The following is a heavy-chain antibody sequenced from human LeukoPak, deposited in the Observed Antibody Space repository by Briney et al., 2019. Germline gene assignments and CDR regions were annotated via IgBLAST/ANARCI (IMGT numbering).Heavy chain of an antibody. D-gene: IGHD1-20*01. V-gene: IGHV3-7*01. J-gene: IGHJ4*02. CDR2: IKQDGSGE. CDR3: ARDHYNWTPDQEYKVFDY. Sequence: PGGSLRLSCAASGFTFSNAWMSWVRQAPGKGLEWVARIKQDGSGEHYVDSVKGRFTISRDNAKTSLYLQMNSLTAEDTADYYCARDHYNWTPDQEYKVFDYWGQGSLVTVSS. CDR1: GFTFSNAW.